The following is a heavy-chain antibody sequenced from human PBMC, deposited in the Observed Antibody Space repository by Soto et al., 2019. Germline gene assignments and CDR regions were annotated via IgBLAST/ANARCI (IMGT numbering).Heavy chain of an antibody. CDR1: GYTFTSYG. CDR3: XXXXXXXXXSAYYYYGMDV. J-gene: IGHJ6*02. V-gene: IGHV1-18*01. CDR2: ISAYNGNT. Sequence: QVQLVQSGAEVKKPGASVKVSCKASGYTFTSYGISWVRQAPGQGLEWMXWISAYNGNTNYAQKLQGRVTMTTDTSTSTAYMEXXXXXSDDTAVYXCXXXXXXXXXSAYYYYGMDVWGQGTTVTVSS.